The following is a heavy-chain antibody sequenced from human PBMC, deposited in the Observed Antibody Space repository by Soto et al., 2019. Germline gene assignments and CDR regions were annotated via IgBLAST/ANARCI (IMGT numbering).Heavy chain of an antibody. CDR1: GLTFSSYA. CDR2: ITGSGGGT. J-gene: IGHJ4*02. V-gene: IGHV3-23*01. D-gene: IGHD3-22*01. CDR3: TIHDSSGFYHY. Sequence: EVQLLESGGGLVQPGGSPRLSCEASGLTFSSYAMSWVRQAPGKGLEWVSSITGSGGGTYYADSVKGRFTISRDNSKNTLSLQMNGLRAEDTAVYYCTIHDSSGFYHYWGQGTLVTVSS.